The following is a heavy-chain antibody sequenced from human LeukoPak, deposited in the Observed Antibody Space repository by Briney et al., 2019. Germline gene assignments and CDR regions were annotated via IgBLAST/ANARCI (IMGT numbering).Heavy chain of an antibody. Sequence: SETLSLTCAVYGGSFSGYYWSWIRQPPGKGLEWIGEINHSGSTNYNPSLKSRVTISVDTSKNQFSLKLSSVTAADTAVYYCAGLRGSGSYYTGGYYYYYMDVWGKGTTVTISS. J-gene: IGHJ6*03. CDR1: GGSFSGYY. CDR2: INHSGST. CDR3: AGLRGSGSYYTGGYYYYYMDV. D-gene: IGHD3-10*01. V-gene: IGHV4-34*01.